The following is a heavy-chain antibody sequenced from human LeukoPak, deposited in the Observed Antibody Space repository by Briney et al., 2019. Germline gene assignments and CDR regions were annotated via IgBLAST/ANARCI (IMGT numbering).Heavy chain of an antibody. Sequence: SETLSLTCAVYGGSFSGYYWSWIRQPPGKGLEWIGGINHSGSTNYNPSLKSRVTISVDTSKNQFSLKLSSVTAADTAVYYCARERYSYGSDAFDIWGQGTMVTVSS. J-gene: IGHJ3*02. CDR2: INHSGST. CDR1: GGSFSGYY. D-gene: IGHD5-18*01. CDR3: ARERYSYGSDAFDI. V-gene: IGHV4-34*01.